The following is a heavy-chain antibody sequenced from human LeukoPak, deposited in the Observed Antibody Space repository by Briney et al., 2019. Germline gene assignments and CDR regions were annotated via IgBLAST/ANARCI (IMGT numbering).Heavy chain of an antibody. Sequence: GGSLRLSCAASGFTFSSYAMSWVRQAPGKGLEWVSAISGSGGSTYYADSGKGRFTISRDNAKNSLYLQMNNLRAEDTAVYYCARSRDKNTYGYAYWGQGTLVTVSS. V-gene: IGHV3-23*01. CDR3: ARSRDKNTYGYAY. D-gene: IGHD5-18*01. CDR1: GFTFSSYA. CDR2: ISGSGGST. J-gene: IGHJ4*02.